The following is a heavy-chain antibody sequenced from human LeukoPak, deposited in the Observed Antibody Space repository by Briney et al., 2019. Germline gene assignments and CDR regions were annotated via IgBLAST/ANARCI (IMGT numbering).Heavy chain of an antibody. Sequence: PGGSPRLSCAASGFTFSSYGMHWVRQAPGKGLEWVAVISYDGSNKYYADSVKGRFTISRDNSKNSLYLQMDSLRAEDTAVYYCARNTPSLSTNGMDVWGQGTTVTVSS. CDR3: ARNTPSLSTNGMDV. CDR1: GFTFSSYG. D-gene: IGHD3-3*02. J-gene: IGHJ6*02. CDR2: ISYDGSNK. V-gene: IGHV3-30*03.